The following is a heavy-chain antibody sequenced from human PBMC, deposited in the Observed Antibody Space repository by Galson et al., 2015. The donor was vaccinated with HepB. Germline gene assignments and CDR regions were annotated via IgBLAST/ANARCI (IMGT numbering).Heavy chain of an antibody. CDR2: IIPIFGTA. J-gene: IGHJ4*02. Sequence: SVKVSCKASGGTFNTYGFTWVRQAPGQGLEWMGGIIPIFGTANYAQKFQGRVTITADESTSTAYMELSSLRSEDTAVYYCARGAIAAAGTFDYWGQGTLVTVSS. V-gene: IGHV1-69*13. CDR3: ARGAIAAAGTFDY. D-gene: IGHD6-13*01. CDR1: GGTFNTYG.